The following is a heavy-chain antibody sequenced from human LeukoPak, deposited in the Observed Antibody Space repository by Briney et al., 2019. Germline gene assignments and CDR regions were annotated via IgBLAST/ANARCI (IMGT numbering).Heavy chain of an antibody. CDR3: AAIAVAGTDFDY. CDR2: INPSGGST. V-gene: IGHV1-46*01. J-gene: IGHJ4*02. Sequence: ASVKVSCKASGYTFTSYYMHWVRQALGQGLEWMGIINPSGGSTSYAQKFQGRVTMTRDTSTSTVYMELSSLRSEDTAVYYCAAIAVAGTDFDYWGQGTLVTVSS. CDR1: GYTFTSYY. D-gene: IGHD6-19*01.